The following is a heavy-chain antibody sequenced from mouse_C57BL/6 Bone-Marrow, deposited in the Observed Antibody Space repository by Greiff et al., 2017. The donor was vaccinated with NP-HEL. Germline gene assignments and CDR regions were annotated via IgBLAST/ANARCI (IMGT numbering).Heavy chain of an antibody. J-gene: IGHJ1*03. CDR2: ISSGSSTI. CDR3: ARMGYYLFYWYFDD. D-gene: IGHD2-3*01. CDR1: GFTFSDYG. Sequence: EVQRVESGGGLVKPGGSLKLSCAASGFTFSDYGMHWVRQAPEKGLEWVAYISSGSSTIYYADTVKGRSTISRDNAKNTLFLQITSLRSEDTAMYYCARMGYYLFYWYFDDWGTGTTVTVSS. V-gene: IGHV5-17*01.